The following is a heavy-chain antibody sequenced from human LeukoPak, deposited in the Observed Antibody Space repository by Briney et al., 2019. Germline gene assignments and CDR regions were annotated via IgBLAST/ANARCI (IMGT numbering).Heavy chain of an antibody. Sequence: SETLSLTCTVSGGSISSGGNYWSWIRQDPGKGLEWIGYIYYSGSTYYNPSLKSRVTISVDTSKNQFSLKLSSVTAADTAVYYCARGPTGDWGQGTLVTVSS. J-gene: IGHJ4*02. D-gene: IGHD7-27*01. V-gene: IGHV4-31*03. CDR1: GGSISSGGNY. CDR3: ARGPTGD. CDR2: IYYSGST.